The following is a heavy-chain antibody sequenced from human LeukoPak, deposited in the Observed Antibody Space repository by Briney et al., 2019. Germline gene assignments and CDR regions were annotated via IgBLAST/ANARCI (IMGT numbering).Heavy chain of an antibody. V-gene: IGHV1-69*05. CDR2: INPIFGTA. Sequence: SVKVSCKASGGTFSSYSISWVRQAPGQGLEWMGWINPIFGTANYAQKFQGRVTITTDESTSTAYMELSSLRSDDTAVYYCARVAGATAYYYYMDVWGKASKVSVCS. D-gene: IGHD3-10*01. CDR1: GGTFSSYS. CDR3: ARVAGATAYYYYMDV. J-gene: IGHJ6*03.